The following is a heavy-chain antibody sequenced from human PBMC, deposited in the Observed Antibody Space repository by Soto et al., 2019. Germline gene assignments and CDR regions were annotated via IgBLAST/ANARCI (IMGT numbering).Heavy chain of an antibody. V-gene: IGHV4-59*01. Sequence: SETLSLTYTVSGGSIGSYYWSWIRQPPGKGLEWIGYIYYSGSTNSNPSLKSRVTISVDTSKNQFSLDLSSVTAADTAVYYCARGGGSGWTYYFDYWGQGMQVTVSS. J-gene: IGHJ4*02. CDR1: GGSIGSYY. CDR3: ARGGGSGWTYYFDY. CDR2: IYYSGST. D-gene: IGHD6-19*01.